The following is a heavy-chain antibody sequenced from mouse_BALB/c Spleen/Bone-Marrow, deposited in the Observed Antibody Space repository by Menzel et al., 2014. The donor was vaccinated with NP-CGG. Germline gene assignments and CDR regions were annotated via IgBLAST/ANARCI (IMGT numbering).Heavy chain of an antibody. V-gene: IGHV1-9*01. D-gene: IGHD2-2*01. CDR1: GYTFSNYW. CDR2: ILPGGGST. Sequence: QVQLQQSGAELMKPGASVKISCKATGYTFSNYWIEWIKHRPGHGLEWIGEILPGGGSTKYNEKFKDKATFTADTSSXTAYMQLSSLTSEDSAVYYCARSGYGYYAMDYWGQGTSVTVSS. CDR3: ARSGYGYYAMDY. J-gene: IGHJ4*01.